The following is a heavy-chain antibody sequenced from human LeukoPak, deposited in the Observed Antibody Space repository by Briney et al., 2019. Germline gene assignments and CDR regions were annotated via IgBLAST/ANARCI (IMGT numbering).Heavy chain of an antibody. CDR1: GFTVSNNY. CDR3: AKGKVGIMATIPFDY. CDR2: ISGGGNT. J-gene: IGHJ4*02. Sequence: GGSLRLSCAVSGFTVSNNYMSWVRQAPGKGLEWVSVISGGGNTYDADSVKGRFTISRDNSKNTLYLQMNSLRAEDTAVYYCAKGKVGIMATIPFDYWGQGTLVTVSS. D-gene: IGHD5-12*01. V-gene: IGHV3-53*01.